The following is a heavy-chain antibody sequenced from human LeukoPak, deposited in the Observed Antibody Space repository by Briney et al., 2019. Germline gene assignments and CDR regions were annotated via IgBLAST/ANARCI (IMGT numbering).Heavy chain of an antibody. J-gene: IGHJ4*02. Sequence: SETLSLTCTVSGGSISSYYWSWIRQPAGKGLEWIGRIYTSGSTNYNPSLKSRVTMSVDTSKNQFSLKLSSVTAADTAVYYCARGYSSGWYGEAYYFDYWGQGTLVTVSS. CDR2: IYTSGST. D-gene: IGHD6-19*01. CDR3: ARGYSSGWYGEAYYFDY. CDR1: GGSISSYY. V-gene: IGHV4-4*07.